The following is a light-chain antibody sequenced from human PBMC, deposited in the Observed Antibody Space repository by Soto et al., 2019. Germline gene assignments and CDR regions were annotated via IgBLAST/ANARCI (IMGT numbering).Light chain of an antibody. CDR2: DAS. CDR3: QHYGSSPKT. J-gene: IGKJ1*01. V-gene: IGKV3-20*01. Sequence: VLTQSPGTLSLSPGERATLSCRASQSVISSYLAWYEQKPGQAPRLLLCDASSRATGIPGRFSGSGSGTDSTPTITRLETEDFAVYYSQHYGSSPKTFGQGTKVDI. CDR1: QSVISSY.